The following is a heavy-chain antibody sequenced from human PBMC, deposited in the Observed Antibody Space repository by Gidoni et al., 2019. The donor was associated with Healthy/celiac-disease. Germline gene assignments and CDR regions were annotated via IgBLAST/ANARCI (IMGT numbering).Heavy chain of an antibody. CDR2: IYWDDDK. Sequence: QITLKESGPTLVKPTQTLTLTCTFSGFSLSTSGVGVGWIRQPPGKALEWLALIYWDDDKRYSPSLKSRLTITKDTSKNQVVLTMTNMYPVDTATYYCAHTGITFGGVIVMCDYWGQGTLVTVSS. D-gene: IGHD3-16*02. CDR3: AHTGITFGGVIVMCDY. CDR1: GFSLSTSGVG. J-gene: IGHJ4*02. V-gene: IGHV2-5*02.